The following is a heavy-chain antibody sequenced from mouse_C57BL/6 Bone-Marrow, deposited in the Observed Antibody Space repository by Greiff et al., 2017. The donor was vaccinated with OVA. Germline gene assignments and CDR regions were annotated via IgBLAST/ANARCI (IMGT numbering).Heavy chain of an antibody. V-gene: IGHV14-4*01. Sequence: EVQLQQSGAELVRPGASVKLSCTASGFNIKDDYMHWVKQRPEQGLEWIGWIDPENGDTEYASKFQGKATITADTSSNTAYLQLSSLTSEDTAVYYCTTGDYTMVTTETAYYFDYWGQGTTLTVSS. D-gene: IGHD2-2*01. CDR3: TTGDYTMVTTETAYYFDY. J-gene: IGHJ2*01. CDR1: GFNIKDDY. CDR2: IDPENGDT.